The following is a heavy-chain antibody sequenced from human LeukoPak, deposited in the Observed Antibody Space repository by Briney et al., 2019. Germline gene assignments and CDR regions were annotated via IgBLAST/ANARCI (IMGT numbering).Heavy chain of an antibody. Sequence: PGGSLRLSRAASGFTFSSYSMNWVRQAPGKGLEWVSSITGSGGYIYYADSVKGRFTISRDNTNNSLYLQMNSLRAEDTAVYYCAPLLAVPNYWGQGTLVTVSS. CDR3: APLLAVPNY. D-gene: IGHD2-2*01. CDR2: ITGSGGYI. V-gene: IGHV3-21*01. CDR1: GFTFSSYS. J-gene: IGHJ4*02.